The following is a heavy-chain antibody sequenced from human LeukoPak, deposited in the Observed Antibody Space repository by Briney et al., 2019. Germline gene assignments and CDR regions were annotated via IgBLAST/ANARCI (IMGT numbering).Heavy chain of an antibody. CDR2: ISGYNGNT. Sequence: GSVRVSCTASGYTFTSYGISWVRQAPGQGLEWMGWISGYNGNTNYAQKLQGRVTMTTDTSKSTTYMELRSLRSHDTGEYYGARDSLPTYYDILTGYRWFDPWGQGTLVTVCS. CDR1: GYTFTSYG. J-gene: IGHJ5*02. D-gene: IGHD3-9*01. CDR3: ARDSLPTYYDILTGYRWFDP. V-gene: IGHV1-18*01.